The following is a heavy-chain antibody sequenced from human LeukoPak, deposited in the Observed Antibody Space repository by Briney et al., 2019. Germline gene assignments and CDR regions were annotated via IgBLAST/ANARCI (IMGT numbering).Heavy chain of an antibody. CDR2: IYSGGST. CDR1: GFTVRTSY. Sequence: HPGKSLRLSCAASGFTVRTSYMTWVRQAPGKGLEYVSVIYSGGSTYYADSVKGRFTISRDNSKNTLFLQMNSLRAEDTAVYYCARVASYYDSSGSFESWGQGTLLTVSS. CDR3: ARVASYYDSSGSFES. D-gene: IGHD3-22*01. J-gene: IGHJ4*02. V-gene: IGHV3-53*01.